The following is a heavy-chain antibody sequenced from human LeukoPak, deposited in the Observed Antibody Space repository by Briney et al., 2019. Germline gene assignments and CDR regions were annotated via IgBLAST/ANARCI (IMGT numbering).Heavy chain of an antibody. D-gene: IGHD6-6*01. Sequence: SETLSLTCAVYGGSFSGYYWSWIRQPPGKGLEWIGEINHSGSTNYNPSLKSRVTISVDTSKNQFSLKLSSVTAADTAVYYCARTGKQLVWGPLYYYYYMDVWGKGITVTVSS. CDR2: INHSGST. CDR1: GGSFSGYY. CDR3: ARTGKQLVWGPLYYYYYMDV. V-gene: IGHV4-34*01. J-gene: IGHJ6*03.